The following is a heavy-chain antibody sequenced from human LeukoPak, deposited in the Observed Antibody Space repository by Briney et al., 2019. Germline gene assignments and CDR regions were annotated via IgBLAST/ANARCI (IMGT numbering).Heavy chain of an antibody. CDR1: GFTFSSYA. V-gene: IGHV3-23*01. CDR3: AKSKLVGATPFDY. CDR2: ISGSGGST. D-gene: IGHD1-26*01. J-gene: IGHJ4*02. Sequence: QAGGSLRLSCAASGFTFSSYAMSWVRQAPGKGLEWVPAISGSGGSTYYADSVKGRFAISRDNSKNTLYLQMNSLRAEDTAVYYCAKSKLVGATPFDYWGQGTLVTVSS.